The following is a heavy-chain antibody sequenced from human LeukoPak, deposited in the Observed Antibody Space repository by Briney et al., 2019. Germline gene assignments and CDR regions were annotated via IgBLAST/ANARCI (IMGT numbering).Heavy chain of an antibody. CDR1: GFTFSSYS. CDR3: AKNYYGPGTRHFDY. D-gene: IGHD3-10*01. J-gene: IGHJ4*02. V-gene: IGHV3-23*01. CDR2: ISGSGGST. Sequence: GGSLRLSCAASGFTFSSYSMNWVRQAPGKGLEWVSAISGSGGSTYYADSVKGRFTLSRDNSKNTLYLQMNSLRAEDTAVYYCAKNYYGPGTRHFDYWGQGTLVTVSS.